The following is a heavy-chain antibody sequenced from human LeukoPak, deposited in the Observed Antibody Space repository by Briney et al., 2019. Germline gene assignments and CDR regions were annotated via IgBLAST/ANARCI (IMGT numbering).Heavy chain of an antibody. Sequence: SETLSLTCTVSGYSISSGYFWGWIRQPPGKGLEWIGSIYHSGSTYYSPSLKSRVTISVDTSKNQFSLKLSSVTAADTAVYYCARDMGIAAAGQFDYWGQGTLVTVSS. CDR2: IYHSGST. CDR3: ARDMGIAAAGQFDY. V-gene: IGHV4-38-2*02. J-gene: IGHJ4*02. CDR1: GYSISSGYF. D-gene: IGHD6-13*01.